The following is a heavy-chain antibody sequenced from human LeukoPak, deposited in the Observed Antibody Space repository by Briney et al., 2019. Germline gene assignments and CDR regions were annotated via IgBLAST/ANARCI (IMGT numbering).Heavy chain of an antibody. D-gene: IGHD2-2*01. CDR3: ARKGMGYCSSTSCNDAFDI. Sequence: ASVKVSCKASGYTFTSYDINWVRQATGQGLGWMGWMNPNSGNTGYAQKFQGRVTITRNTSISTAYMELSSLRSEDTAVYYCARKGMGYCSSTSCNDAFDIWGQGTMVTVSS. CDR2: MNPNSGNT. CDR1: GYTFTSYD. V-gene: IGHV1-8*03. J-gene: IGHJ3*02.